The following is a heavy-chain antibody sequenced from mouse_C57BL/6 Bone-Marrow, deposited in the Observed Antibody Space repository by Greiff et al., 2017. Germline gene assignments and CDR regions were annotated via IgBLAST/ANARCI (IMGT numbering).Heavy chain of an antibody. Sequence: QVQLQQSGAELARPGASVKLSCKASGYTFTSYGISWVKQRTGQGLEWIGESYPRSGNTYYNEKFKGKATLTADKSSSTAYMELRSLTSEDSAVYFCARRQYLPAWFSYWGQGTLVTVSA. CDR3: ARRQYLPAWFSY. D-gene: IGHD6-2*01. V-gene: IGHV1-81*01. J-gene: IGHJ3*01. CDR1: GYTFTSYG. CDR2: SYPRSGNT.